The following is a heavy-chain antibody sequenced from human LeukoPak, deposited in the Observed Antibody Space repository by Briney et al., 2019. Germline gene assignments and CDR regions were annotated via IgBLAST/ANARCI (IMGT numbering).Heavy chain of an antibody. CDR2: INPSSGDT. V-gene: IGHV1-2*02. D-gene: IGHD3-22*01. CDR1: GYTLTDFY. CDR3: ARVHYYDSRGAFDY. J-gene: IGHJ4*02. Sequence: ASVKVSCKASGYTLTDFYIHWVRQAPGQGLEWMGWINPSSGDTNYAQKFQGSVTMTRDTSISTAYMELSRLRSDDTAIYYCARVHYYDSRGAFDYWGQGTLVTVSS.